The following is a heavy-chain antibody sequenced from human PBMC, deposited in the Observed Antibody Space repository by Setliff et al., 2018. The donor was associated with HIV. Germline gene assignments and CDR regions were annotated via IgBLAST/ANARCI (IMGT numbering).Heavy chain of an antibody. CDR2: IFYFGSV. Sequence: SDTLSLTCRVSGGSFNTRRTKWGWIRQSPGKGLEWIGSIFYFGSVTYNPSLKSRPLISIDTSKTQFSLNLRSVTAADTAVYYCVRELLGSGGTVPEVNFFDSWGQGTQVTVSS. CDR3: VRELLGSGGTVPEVNFFDS. D-gene: IGHD1-26*01. V-gene: IGHV4-39*07. J-gene: IGHJ5*01. CDR1: GGSFNTRRTK.